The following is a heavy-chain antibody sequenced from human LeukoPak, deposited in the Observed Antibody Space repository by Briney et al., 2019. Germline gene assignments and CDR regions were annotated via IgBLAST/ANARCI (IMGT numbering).Heavy chain of an antibody. CDR1: GFTFSSYG. D-gene: IGHD6-13*01. J-gene: IGHJ6*02. Sequence: GGSLRLSCAASGFTFSSYGMQWVRQAPGKGLEWVASIRYDGSNKYYADSVKGRFTISRDNSKNTLYLQMNSLRAEDTAVYYCARQLLAAAGTFSYYYYYGMDVWGQGTTVTVSS. V-gene: IGHV3-30*02. CDR3: ARQLLAAAGTFSYYYYYGMDV. CDR2: IRYDGSNK.